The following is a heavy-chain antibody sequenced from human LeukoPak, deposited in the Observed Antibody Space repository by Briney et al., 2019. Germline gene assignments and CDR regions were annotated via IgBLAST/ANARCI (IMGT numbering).Heavy chain of an antibody. J-gene: IGHJ3*02. CDR3: ARVVTYPHDAFDI. V-gene: IGHV1-2*02. D-gene: IGHD5-18*01. Sequence: GASVKVSCKTSGYTFSAFYMHWVRQAPGQGPEWMGWINPKSGVTEYTPKLQGRVTMTRDTSISTAYLELSRLRSDDTAVYYCARVVTYPHDAFDIWGQGTMVTV. CDR2: INPKSGVT. CDR1: GYTFSAFY.